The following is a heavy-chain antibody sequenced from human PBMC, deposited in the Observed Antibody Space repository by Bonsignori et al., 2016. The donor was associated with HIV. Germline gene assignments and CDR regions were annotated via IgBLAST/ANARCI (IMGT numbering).Heavy chain of an antibody. Sequence: WIRQPPGKGLEWIGYIYYSGSTNYNPSLKSRVTISVDTSKNQFSLKLSSVTAADTAVYYCARGGPYGDYVWEGGNFDYWGQGTLVTVSS. D-gene: IGHD4-17*01. J-gene: IGHJ4*02. V-gene: IGHV4-59*01. CDR3: ARGGPYGDYVWEGGNFDY. CDR2: IYYSGST.